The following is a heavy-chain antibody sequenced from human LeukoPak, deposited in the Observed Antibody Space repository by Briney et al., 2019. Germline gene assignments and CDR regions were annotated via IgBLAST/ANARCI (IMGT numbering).Heavy chain of an antibody. CDR1: GFTFSGHW. V-gene: IGHV3-7*01. J-gene: IGHJ4*02. D-gene: IGHD1-14*01. CDR3: TRDRSRAEDD. CDR2: INQGGSDK. Sequence: GGSLRLSCAAPGFTFSGHWMSWVRQAPGKGLEWVANINQGGSDKYYVDSVKGRFTISRDNANNLLYLQMNSLRGEDTDVYYCTRDRSRAEDDWGQGTLVAVSS.